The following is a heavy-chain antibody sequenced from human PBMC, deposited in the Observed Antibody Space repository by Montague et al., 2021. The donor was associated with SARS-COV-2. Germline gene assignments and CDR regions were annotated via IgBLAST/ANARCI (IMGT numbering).Heavy chain of an antibody. CDR1: RGSFSNYY. Sequence: SGTLSLTCAVSRGSFSNYYWTWIRQPPGKGLEWIGEINNGGAPNYTPSLKSRVTISLDTSKKQISLKLNSVTVADTAVFFCARGRPVQGSFRHFDSISSGALDFWGQGSLVSVSS. V-gene: IGHV4-34*01. CDR3: ARGRPVQGSFRHFDSISSGALDF. D-gene: IGHD3-9*01. CDR2: INNGGAP. J-gene: IGHJ3*01.